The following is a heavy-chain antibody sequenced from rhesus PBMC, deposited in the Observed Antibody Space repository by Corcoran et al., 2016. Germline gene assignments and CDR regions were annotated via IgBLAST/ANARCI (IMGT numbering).Heavy chain of an antibody. CDR3: ARERGGHDWNDVAFDY. Sequence: QVQLQESGPAVVKPSETLSLTCAVSGGSISSNNWWSWIRQSPGKGLEWIGGIYGSGGSTQNNPTRKRRATISMDTSKNQFSLKLNSVPAEDTAIYYCARERGGHDWNDVAFDYWGQGLLVTVSS. CDR2: IYGSGGST. CDR1: GGSISSNNW. J-gene: IGHJ4*01. D-gene: IGHD1-7*02. V-gene: IGHV4-93*01.